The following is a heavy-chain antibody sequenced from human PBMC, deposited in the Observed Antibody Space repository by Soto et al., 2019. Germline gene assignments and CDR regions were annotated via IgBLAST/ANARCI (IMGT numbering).Heavy chain of an antibody. CDR2: ISWNSGSI. CDR1: GFTFDDYA. J-gene: IGHJ4*02. CDR3: AKGVTTPDYDFWSGYFDY. Sequence: EVQLVESGGGLVQPGRSLRLSCAASGFTFDDYAMHWVRQAPGKGLEWVSGISWNSGSIGYADSVKGRFTISRDNAKNSLYLQMNSLRADDTALYYCAKGVTTPDYDFWSGYFDYWGQGTLVTVSS. V-gene: IGHV3-9*01. D-gene: IGHD3-3*01.